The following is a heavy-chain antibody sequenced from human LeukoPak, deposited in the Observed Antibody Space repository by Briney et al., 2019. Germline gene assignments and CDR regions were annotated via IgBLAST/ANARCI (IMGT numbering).Heavy chain of an antibody. CDR1: GFNFARYW. CDR2: IYIGHSDA. J-gene: IGHJ2*01. V-gene: IGHV5-51*01. CDR3: ARLIDWYFDH. Sequence: GESLKISCEGSGFNFARYWIGWVRQMPGKGLDYMGIIYIGHSDARYSPSFQGHVTMSADKSTGTAFLQWSSLQASDTGIYYCARLIDWYFDHWGRGTLVTVSS.